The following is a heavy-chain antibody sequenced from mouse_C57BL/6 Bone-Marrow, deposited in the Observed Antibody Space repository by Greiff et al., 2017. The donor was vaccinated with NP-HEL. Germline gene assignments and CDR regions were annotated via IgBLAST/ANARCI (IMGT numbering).Heavy chain of an antibody. J-gene: IGHJ1*03. CDR3: ARQRGGYFDV. CDR2: ISNLAYSI. Sequence: EVKLVESGGGLVQPGGSLKLSCAASGFTFSDYGMAWVRQAPRKGPEWVAFISNLAYSIYYADTVTGRFTISRENAKNTLYLEMSSLRSEDTAMYYCARQRGGYFDVWGTGTTVTVSS. V-gene: IGHV5-15*01. CDR1: GFTFSDYG.